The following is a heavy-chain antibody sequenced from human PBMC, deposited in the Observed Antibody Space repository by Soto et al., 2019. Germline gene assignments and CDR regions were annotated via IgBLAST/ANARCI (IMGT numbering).Heavy chain of an antibody. J-gene: IGHJ6*02. CDR1: GFSLSDFG. CDR2: ISSSGYI. Sequence: GGSLRLSCVVSGFSLSDFGMDWVRQAPGKGLEWVASISSSGYIFSTDSVRGRFTISRDNAKNSVYLQINSLRAEDTAVYFCARDCSGGSCYPGMDVWGQGTTVTVSS. V-gene: IGHV3-21*01. D-gene: IGHD2-15*01. CDR3: ARDCSGGSCYPGMDV.